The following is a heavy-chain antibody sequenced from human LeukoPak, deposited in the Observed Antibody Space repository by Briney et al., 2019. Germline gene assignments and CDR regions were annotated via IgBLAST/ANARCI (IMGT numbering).Heavy chain of an antibody. Sequence: QTGGSLRLSCAASGFTFSSYAMSWVRQAPGKGLEWVSAISGSGGSTYYADSVKGRFTISRDNSKNTLYLQMNSLRAEATAVYYCAKDLPQLELDALQVDYWGQGTLVTVSS. J-gene: IGHJ4*02. CDR2: ISGSGGST. CDR3: AKDLPQLELDALQVDY. V-gene: IGHV3-23*01. D-gene: IGHD1-1*01. CDR1: GFTFSSYA.